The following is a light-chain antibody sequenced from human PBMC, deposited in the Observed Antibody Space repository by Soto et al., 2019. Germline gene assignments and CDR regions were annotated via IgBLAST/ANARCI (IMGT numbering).Light chain of an antibody. J-gene: IGKJ3*01. Sequence: DIVMTQSPLSLPVTPGEPASISCRSSQSLLHSNGYNYLDWYLQKPGQSPQLLIYLGSNRASGVPDRFSGSGSGKDFTLKISRVEAEDVGVYYCMQALQTGVTFGPGTKVDIK. CDR3: MQALQTGVT. CDR2: LGS. CDR1: QSLLHSNGYNY. V-gene: IGKV2-28*01.